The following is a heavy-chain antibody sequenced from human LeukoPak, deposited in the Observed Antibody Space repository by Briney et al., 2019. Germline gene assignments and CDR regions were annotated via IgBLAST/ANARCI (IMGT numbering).Heavy chain of an antibody. CDR2: IIPIFGTA. V-gene: IGHV1-69*13. J-gene: IGHJ1*01. D-gene: IGHD4-17*01. CDR1: GGTFSSYA. Sequence: GASVKVSCKASGGTFSSYAISWVRQAPGQGLEWMGGIIPIFGTANYAQKFQGRVTITADESTSTAYMELSSLRSEDTAVYYCARGVSAVTQNPFQHWGQGTLVTVSS. CDR3: ARGVSAVTQNPFQH.